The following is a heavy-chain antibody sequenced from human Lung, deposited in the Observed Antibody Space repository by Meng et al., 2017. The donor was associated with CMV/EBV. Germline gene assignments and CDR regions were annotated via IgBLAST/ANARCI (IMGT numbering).Heavy chain of an antibody. CDR2: INWNGSST. CDR1: GFTFDDYG. J-gene: IGHJ4*02. D-gene: IGHD5-18*01. V-gene: IGHV3-20*01. CDR3: ARGAGTAMAPAGD. Sequence: SCAASGFTFDDYGMSWVRQAPGKGLEWVSGINWNGSSTGYADSVKGRFTISRDNAKNSLYLQMNSLRAEDTALYHCARGAGTAMAPAGDWGQATLVTVSS.